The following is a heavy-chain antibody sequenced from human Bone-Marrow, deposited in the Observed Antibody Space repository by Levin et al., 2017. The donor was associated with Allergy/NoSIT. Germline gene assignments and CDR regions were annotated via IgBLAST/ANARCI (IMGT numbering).Heavy chain of an antibody. J-gene: IGHJ4*02. CDR2: ISSSSSYI. CDR1: GFTFSSYS. CDR3: ARDSDGSGGDEY. D-gene: IGHD3-10*01. V-gene: IGHV3-21*01. Sequence: GGSLRLSCAASGFTFSSYSMNWVRQAPGKGLEWVSSISSSSSYIYYADSVKGRFTISRDNAKNSLYLQMNSLRAEDTAVYYCARDSDGSGGDEYWGQGTLVTVSS.